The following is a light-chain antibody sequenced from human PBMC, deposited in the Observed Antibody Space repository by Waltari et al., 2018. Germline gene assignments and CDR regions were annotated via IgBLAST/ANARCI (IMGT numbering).Light chain of an antibody. J-gene: IGKJ3*01. Sequence: DIQMTQSPSSLSASVGARVTITCRASQSISSYLNWFQQKPGKAPKLLIYASSSLQSGVPSRFSGSGSETDFTLTISSLQPEDFATYYCQQSYSTPPFTFGPGTKVDIK. CDR1: QSISSY. CDR3: QQSYSTPPFT. CDR2: ASS. V-gene: IGKV1-39*01.